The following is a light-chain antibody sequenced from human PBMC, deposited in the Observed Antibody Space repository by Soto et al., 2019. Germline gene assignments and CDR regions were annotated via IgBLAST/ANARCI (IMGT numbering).Light chain of an antibody. Sequence: ETVMTQSPATLSVSPGERATFSCRASQSINTNLAWFQLQPGQAPRLLIYGASIRAAGIPARFSGSGSGTEFSLTISSLQSEDFGVVFCKKYDQWWTFGQGTNVEVK. J-gene: IGKJ1*01. V-gene: IGKV3-15*01. CDR2: GAS. CDR3: KKYDQWWT. CDR1: QSINTN.